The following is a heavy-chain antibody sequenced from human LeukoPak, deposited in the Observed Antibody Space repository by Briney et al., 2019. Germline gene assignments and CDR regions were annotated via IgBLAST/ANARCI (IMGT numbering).Heavy chain of an antibody. CDR3: SVMHRYYDGSGYWVQ. D-gene: IGHD3-22*01. Sequence: GGSLRLSCAASGFTLDTYALSWVRQAPGKGLECVSSISGSGASTFYIGSVKGRFTISRDNLRNTLYIEMNSLRAEDTAVYYCSVMHRYYDGSGYWVQWGQGTLVTVSS. V-gene: IGHV3-23*01. CDR1: GFTLDTYA. CDR2: ISGSGAST. J-gene: IGHJ4*02.